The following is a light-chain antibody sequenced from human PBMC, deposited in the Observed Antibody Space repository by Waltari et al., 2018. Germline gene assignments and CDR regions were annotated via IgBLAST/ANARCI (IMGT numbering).Light chain of an antibody. CDR3: QPYNNWLWT. CDR2: GAS. CDR1: QSVRSN. Sequence: ILITQSPATLSVSPGERATRPCRASQSVRSNLAWYQQKPGQAPRLLIYGASTSATGIPARFSGSGSGTEYTLTISSLQSGDFAVYYCQPYNNWLWTFGQGTKVAIK. J-gene: IGKJ1*01. V-gene: IGKV3-15*01.